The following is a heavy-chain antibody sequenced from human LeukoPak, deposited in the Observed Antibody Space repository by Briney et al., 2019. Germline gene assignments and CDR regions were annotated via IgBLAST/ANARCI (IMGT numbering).Heavy chain of an antibody. V-gene: IGHV1-69*13. CDR3: ASPPRGSFDLDAFDI. J-gene: IGHJ3*02. D-gene: IGHD1-26*01. CDR1: GGTFSSYA. CDR2: IIPIFCTA. Sequence: ASVKVSCKASGGTFSSYAISWVRQAPGQGLEWMGGIIPIFCTANYAQKFQGRVTITADESTSTAYMELSSLRSEDTAVYYCASPPRGSFDLDAFDIWGQGTMVTVSS.